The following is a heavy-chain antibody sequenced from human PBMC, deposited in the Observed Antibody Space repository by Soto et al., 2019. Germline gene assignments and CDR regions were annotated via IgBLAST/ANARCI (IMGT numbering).Heavy chain of an antibody. CDR1: GFTVSTNY. V-gene: IGHV3-53*01. CDR3: TRHKNLPRHFGY. CDR2: IYSGGST. J-gene: IGHJ4*02. Sequence: GGSLRLSCAASGFTVSTNYMSWVRQAPGKGLEWVSIIYSGGSTYYADSVKGRFTISRDNSKNTLYLQMNSLRAEDTAMYYCTRHKNLPRHFGYWGQGTLVTVSS.